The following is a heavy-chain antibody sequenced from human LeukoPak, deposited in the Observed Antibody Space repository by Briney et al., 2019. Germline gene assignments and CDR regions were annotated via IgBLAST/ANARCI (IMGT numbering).Heavy chain of an antibody. Sequence: PGGSLRLSCAASGFTFSNYGMSWVRQAPGKGLEWVSGISGSGGSTYYADSVKGRFTISRDNSKNTLYLQMNSLRAEDTAVYYCAKASGIAAGGWFDPWGQGTLVTVSS. J-gene: IGHJ5*02. CDR1: GFTFSNYG. CDR3: AKASGIAAGGWFDP. CDR2: ISGSGGST. D-gene: IGHD6-25*01. V-gene: IGHV3-23*01.